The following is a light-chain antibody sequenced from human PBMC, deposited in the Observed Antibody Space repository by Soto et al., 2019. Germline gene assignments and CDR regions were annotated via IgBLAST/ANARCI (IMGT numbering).Light chain of an antibody. J-gene: IGKJ4*01. V-gene: IGKV3-15*01. CDR1: QSVSNN. Sequence: EIVMTQSPATLSVSPGERATLSCRASQSVSNNLAWYQQKPGQAPRLLIYGASTRATGVSARFRGSGSGTESPLTISSLQSEDFEVYYCRQYNNWPLTFGGGTKVEI. CDR3: RQYNNWPLT. CDR2: GAS.